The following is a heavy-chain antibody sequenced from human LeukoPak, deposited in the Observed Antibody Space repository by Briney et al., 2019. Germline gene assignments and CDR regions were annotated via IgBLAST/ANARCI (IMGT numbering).Heavy chain of an antibody. CDR3: ARGTLYLDY. Sequence: SETPSLTCTVSGGSISSYYWSWIRQPPGKGLEWIGYIYYSGSTSYNPSLKTRVTISVDTSKNQFSLKLTSVSAADTAVYYCARGTLYLDYWGQGTLVTVSS. J-gene: IGHJ4*02. D-gene: IGHD3/OR15-3a*01. CDR2: IYYSGST. V-gene: IGHV4-59*01. CDR1: GGSISSYY.